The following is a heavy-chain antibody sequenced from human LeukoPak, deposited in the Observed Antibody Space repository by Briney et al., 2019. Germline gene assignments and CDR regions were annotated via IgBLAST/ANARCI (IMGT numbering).Heavy chain of an antibody. J-gene: IGHJ6*02. Sequence: PGGFLRLSCAASGFTFSSYSMNWVRQAPGKGLEWVSSISSSSSYIYYADSVKGRFTISRDNAKNSLYLQMNSLRAEDTAVYYCARFGGGYGMDVWGQGTTVTVSS. CDR2: ISSSSSYI. V-gene: IGHV3-21*01. CDR3: ARFGGGYGMDV. CDR1: GFTFSSYS. D-gene: IGHD2-15*01.